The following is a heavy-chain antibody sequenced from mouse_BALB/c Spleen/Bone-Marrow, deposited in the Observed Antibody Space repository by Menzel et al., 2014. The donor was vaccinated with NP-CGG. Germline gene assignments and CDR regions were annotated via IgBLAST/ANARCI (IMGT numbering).Heavy chain of an antibody. CDR3: VRSRLRDWYFDV. J-gene: IGHJ1*01. V-gene: IGHV1-85*01. Sequence: QVQLKQSGVELVKPGASVKLSCKASGNTFTSYDINWVRQRPEQGFEWIGWIFPGDSTTKYNEKFKGKATLTTDRSSSTVHMQLSRLTSEDSAVYFCVRSRLRDWYFDVWGAGTTVTISS. CDR1: GNTFTSYD. D-gene: IGHD1-2*01. CDR2: IFPGDSTT.